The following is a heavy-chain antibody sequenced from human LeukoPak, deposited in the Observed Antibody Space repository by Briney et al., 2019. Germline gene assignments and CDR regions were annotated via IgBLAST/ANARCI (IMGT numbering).Heavy chain of an antibody. CDR1: GYTFTGYY. J-gene: IGHJ5*02. Sequence: ASVKVSCKASGYTFTGYYMHWVRQAPGQGLEWMGWINPNSGGTNYAQKFQGRVTMTRDTSISTAYMELSRLRADDTAVYYCARGLYGDNWFDPWGQGTLVTVSS. D-gene: IGHD4-17*01. CDR3: ARGLYGDNWFDP. CDR2: INPNSGGT. V-gene: IGHV1-2*02.